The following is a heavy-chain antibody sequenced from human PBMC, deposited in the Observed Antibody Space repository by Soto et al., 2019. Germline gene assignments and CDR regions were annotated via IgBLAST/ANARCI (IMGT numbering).Heavy chain of an antibody. J-gene: IGHJ4*02. CDR2: INHSGST. V-gene: IGHV4-34*01. CDR3: ARWENDYVWGSYRSLDY. D-gene: IGHD3-16*02. Sequence: SETLSLTCAVYGGSFSGYYWSWIRQPPGKGLEWIGEINHSGSTNYNPSLKGRVTISVDTSKNQFSLKLSSVTAADTTVYYCARWENDYVWGSYRSLDYWGQGTLVTVSS. CDR1: GGSFSGYY.